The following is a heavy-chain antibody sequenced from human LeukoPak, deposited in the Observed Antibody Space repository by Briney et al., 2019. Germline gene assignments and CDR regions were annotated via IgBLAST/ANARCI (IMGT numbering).Heavy chain of an antibody. CDR3: ARDIEGSGGYCSGGSCFYGMDV. V-gene: IGHV1-69*06. D-gene: IGHD2-15*01. J-gene: IGHJ6*04. CDR1: GGTFSSYA. Sequence: GPSVKVSSKASGGTFSSYAISWVRRAPGQGLAWMGGIIPIFGTANYSQKFQGRVTITADKSTSTAYMELSSLRSEDTAVYYCARDIEGSGGYCSGGSCFYGMDVWGKGTTVTVSS. CDR2: IIPIFGTA.